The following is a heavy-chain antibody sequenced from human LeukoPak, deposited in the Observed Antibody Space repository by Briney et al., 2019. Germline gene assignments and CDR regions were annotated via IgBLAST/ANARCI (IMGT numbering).Heavy chain of an antibody. CDR2: IYYTGST. CDR3: ARMTTVTTGIDH. CDR1: GGSISSYY. V-gene: IGHV4-59*01. J-gene: IGHJ4*02. D-gene: IGHD4-17*01. Sequence: SETLSLTCTVSGGSISSYYWSWIRQPPGKGLECIGYIYYTGSTNYNPSLKSRVTISVDTSKNQFSLKLSSVTAADTAVYYCARMTTVTTGIDHWGQGTLVTVSS.